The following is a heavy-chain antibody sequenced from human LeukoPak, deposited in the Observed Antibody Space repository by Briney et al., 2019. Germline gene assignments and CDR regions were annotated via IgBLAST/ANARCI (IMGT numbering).Heavy chain of an antibody. Sequence: GESLKISCKGSGHSFTSYWIGWVRQMPGKGLEWMGIIYPGDSDTRYSPSFQGQVTISADKSISTAYLQWSSLKASDTAMYYCARQAPYSGYDRDAFDIWGQGTMVTVSS. CDR2: IYPGDSDT. CDR1: GHSFTSYW. V-gene: IGHV5-51*01. J-gene: IGHJ3*02. CDR3: ARQAPYSGYDRDAFDI. D-gene: IGHD5-12*01.